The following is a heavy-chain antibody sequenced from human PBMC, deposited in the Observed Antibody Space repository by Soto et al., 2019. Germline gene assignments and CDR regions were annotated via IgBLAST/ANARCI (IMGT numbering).Heavy chain of an antibody. CDR2: VHNSGST. V-gene: IGHV4-59*08. Sequence: PSETLSLTCTVSGGSISSHYWSWIRQPPGKRLEWIGYVHNSGSTNYNPSLKSRVTTAVDTSKNQFSLRLSSVTAADTAVYYCARHVYEFDNGDHNWFASWGQGILVTVSS. CDR1: GGSISSHY. CDR3: ARHVYEFDNGDHNWFAS. J-gene: IGHJ5*01. D-gene: IGHD2-8*01.